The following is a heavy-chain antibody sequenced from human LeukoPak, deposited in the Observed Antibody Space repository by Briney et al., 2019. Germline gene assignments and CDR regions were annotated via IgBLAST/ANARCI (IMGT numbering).Heavy chain of an antibody. CDR3: ARDVARSGDLFGWFDP. D-gene: IGHD3-10*01. V-gene: IGHV4-59*11. CDR2: VYYSGTT. J-gene: IGHJ5*02. Sequence: PSETLSLTCTVSGGSMSSRYWSWIRQPPGKGLEWIGYVYYSGTTNSNPSLKSRVTISVDTSKNQFSLNLRSVTAADTAVYYCARDVARSGDLFGWFDPWGQGTVVIVSS. CDR1: GGSMSSRY.